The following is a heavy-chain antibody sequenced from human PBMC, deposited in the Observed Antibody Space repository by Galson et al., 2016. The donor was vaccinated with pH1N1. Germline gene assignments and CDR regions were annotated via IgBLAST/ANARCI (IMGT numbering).Heavy chain of an antibody. CDR2: ILYDGTNE. CDR1: GFTFTSYA. J-gene: IGHJ4*02. V-gene: IGHV3-30*04. CDR3: ARDSEYSGHEGFH. D-gene: IGHD5-12*01. Sequence: SLRLSCAASGFTFTSYAMHWVRQAPGKGLEWVAVILYDGTNEYYADSVKGRFTISGDKTQSTVYLQMSSLRTEDTAVYYCARDSEYSGHEGFHWAQGTLVIVSS.